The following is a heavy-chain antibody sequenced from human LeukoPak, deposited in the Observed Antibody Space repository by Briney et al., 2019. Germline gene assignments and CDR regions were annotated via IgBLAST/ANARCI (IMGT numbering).Heavy chain of an antibody. J-gene: IGHJ4*02. CDR1: GYAFSTHH. D-gene: IGHD1-26*01. CDR3: GRDLDGAGSIDY. V-gene: IGHV1-46*01. Sequence: ASVKVSCKASGYAFSTHHIHWVRQAPGQGPEWMGIMHPRDGDTKYARQFQGRLTMTRDTSTSTVYMELSSLTSEDTALYYWGRDLDGAGSIDYWGQGTLVPVSS. CDR2: MHPRDGDT.